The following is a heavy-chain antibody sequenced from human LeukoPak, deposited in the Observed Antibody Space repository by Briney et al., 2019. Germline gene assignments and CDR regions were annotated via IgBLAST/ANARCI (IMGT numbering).Heavy chain of an antibody. CDR1: GGTFSSYA. Sequence: SVKVSCKASGGTFSSYAISWVRQAPGQGLEWMGGIIPIFGTVNYAQKFQGRVTITADESTSTAYMELSSLRSEDTAVYYCARTRYCSSTSCLADYWGQGTLVTVSS. CDR2: IIPIFGTV. CDR3: ARTRYCSSTSCLADY. V-gene: IGHV1-69*13. J-gene: IGHJ4*02. D-gene: IGHD2-2*01.